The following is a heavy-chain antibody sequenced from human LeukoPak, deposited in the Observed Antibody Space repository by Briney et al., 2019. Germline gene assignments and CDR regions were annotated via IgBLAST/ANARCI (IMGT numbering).Heavy chain of an antibody. CDR2: ISGSGGST. D-gene: IGHD3-3*01. CDR3: AKARYYDFWRGYSNFDY. CDR1: GFTFSSYA. V-gene: IGHV3-23*01. Sequence: GGSLRLSCAASGFTFSSYAMSWVRQAPGKGLEWVSAISGSGGSTYYADSVKGRFTISRDNSKNTLYLQMNSLRAHHTAVYYCAKARYYDFWRGYSNFDYWGHGTPVTVSS. J-gene: IGHJ4*01.